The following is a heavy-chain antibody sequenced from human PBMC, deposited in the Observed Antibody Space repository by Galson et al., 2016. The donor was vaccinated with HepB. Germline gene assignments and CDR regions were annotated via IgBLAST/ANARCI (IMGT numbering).Heavy chain of an antibody. CDR3: ARAPAPNDFWSVARGRDAFDV. J-gene: IGHJ3*01. V-gene: IGHV1-3*01. Sequence: SVKVSCKASGYIFSNYAMHWVRQAPGQRLEWMAWINCGNGNTKHSQKFQGRVTITTDTSASTAYMDLSSLRSEDTAVYYCARAPAPNDFWSVARGRDAFDVWGQGTMVAVSS. CDR1: GYIFSNYA. CDR2: INCGNGNT. D-gene: IGHD3-3*01.